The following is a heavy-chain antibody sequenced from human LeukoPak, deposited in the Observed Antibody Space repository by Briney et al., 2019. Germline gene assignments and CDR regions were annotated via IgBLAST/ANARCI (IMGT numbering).Heavy chain of an antibody. D-gene: IGHD3-22*01. CDR1: GFTFSSYV. V-gene: IGHV3-23*01. J-gene: IGHJ4*02. CDR3: AKSRARREGSSGSIDY. Sequence: PGGSLRLSCVASGFTFSSYVMRWVRQAPGKGLEWVSSISGGGGGAYYADPAKGRFTISRDNSKNTLHLQMNSLRAEDTAIYYCAKSRARREGSSGSIDYWGQGTLVTVSS. CDR2: ISGGGGGA.